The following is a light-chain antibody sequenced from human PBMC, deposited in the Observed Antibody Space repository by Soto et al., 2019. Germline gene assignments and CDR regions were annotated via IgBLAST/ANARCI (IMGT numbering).Light chain of an antibody. CDR2: GSS. CDR3: QQYGHSPLLYT. Sequence: EIVLTQSPGTRSLSPGERATLSCRTSQSVNSNFLAWYQQKPGQAPRPLVHGSSTRAAGVPDRFSGSGSGTDFTLTISRLEPEDFAVYYSQQYGHSPLLYTFGQGTKLGVK. J-gene: IGKJ2*01. V-gene: IGKV3-20*01. CDR1: QSVNSNF.